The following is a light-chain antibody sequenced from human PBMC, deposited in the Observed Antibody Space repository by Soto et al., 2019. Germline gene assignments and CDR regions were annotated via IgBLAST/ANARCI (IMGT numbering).Light chain of an antibody. J-gene: IGKJ5*01. CDR1: QSLLHITGETF. Sequence: DGVMTQTPLSLSVAPGQPASISCKSSQSLLHITGETFLFWYLQKPGQSPQLLIYEVSTRVSGGPDRFSGSGSGTDFTLEISRVETDDVGIYYCMQSTQPPPTFGQGTRLGMK. V-gene: IGKV2D-29*02. CDR2: EVS. CDR3: MQSTQPPPT.